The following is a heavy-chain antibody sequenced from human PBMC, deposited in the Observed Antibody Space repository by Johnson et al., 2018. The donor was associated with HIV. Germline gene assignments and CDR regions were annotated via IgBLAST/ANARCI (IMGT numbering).Heavy chain of an antibody. Sequence: EMQLVESGGGLVQPGGSLRLSCAASGFTVSSNYMSWVRQAPGKGLEWVSVIYSGGSTYYADSVKGRFTISRDNSKNTLYLQMNSLRAEDTAVYYCAREGGDGYSPSAFDIWGQGAIVTVSS. CDR1: GFTVSSNY. J-gene: IGHJ3*02. CDR2: IYSGGST. V-gene: IGHV3-66*01. D-gene: IGHD5-24*01. CDR3: AREGGDGYSPSAFDI.